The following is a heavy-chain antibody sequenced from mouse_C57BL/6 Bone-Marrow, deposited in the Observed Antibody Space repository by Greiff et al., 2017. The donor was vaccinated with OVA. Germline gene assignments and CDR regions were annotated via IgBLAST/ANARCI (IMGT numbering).Heavy chain of an antibody. Sequence: QVQLQQPGAELVMPGASVKLSCKASGYTFTSYWMHWVKQRPGQGLEWIGEIDPSDSYTNYNQKFKGKSTLTVDKSSSTAYMQHSSLTSEDSAVYYCARRGNYFYYFDYWGQGTTLTVSS. D-gene: IGHD2-1*01. CDR2: IDPSDSYT. CDR1: GYTFTSYW. CDR3: ARRGNYFYYFDY. V-gene: IGHV1-69*01. J-gene: IGHJ2*01.